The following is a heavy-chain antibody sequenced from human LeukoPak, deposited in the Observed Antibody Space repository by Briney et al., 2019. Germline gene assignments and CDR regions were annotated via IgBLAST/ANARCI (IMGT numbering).Heavy chain of an antibody. CDR3: ARDNYYDSSGYYRLHY. J-gene: IGHJ4*02. CDR2: INPSGGST. V-gene: IGHV1-46*01. CDR1: GYTFTSYY. Sequence: ASVKVSCKASGYTFTSYYMHWVRQAPGQGLEWMGIINPSGGSTSYAQKFQGRVTMTRDTSISTAYMELSRLRSDDTAVYYCARDNYYDSSGYYRLHYWGQGTLVTVSS. D-gene: IGHD3-22*01.